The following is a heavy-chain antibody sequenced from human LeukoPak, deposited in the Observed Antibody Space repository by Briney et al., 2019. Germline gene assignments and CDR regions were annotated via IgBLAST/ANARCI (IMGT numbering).Heavy chain of an antibody. D-gene: IGHD3-9*01. J-gene: IGHJ3*02. CDR1: GFTFSSYA. CDR2: ISSSSSYI. CDR3: ARGLVLRYFDWLSDAFDI. Sequence: GGSLRLSCAASGFTFSSYAMHWVRQAPGKGLEWVSSISSSSSYIYYADSVKGRFTISRDNAKNSLYLQMNSLRAEDTAVYYCARGLVLRYFDWLSDAFDIWGQGTMVTVSS. V-gene: IGHV3-21*01.